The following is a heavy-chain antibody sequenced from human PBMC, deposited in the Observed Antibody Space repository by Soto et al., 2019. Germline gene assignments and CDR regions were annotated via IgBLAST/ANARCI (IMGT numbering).Heavy chain of an antibody. Sequence: EVQLLESGGGLVQPGGSLRLSCAASGFTFSSYAMSWVRQAPGKGLEWVSAISGSGGSTYYADSVKGRFTISRDNSKNTLYLQMNSLRAEDTAVYYCAKEFTHYDFWSGYCTGAAFDIWGQGTMVTVSS. CDR3: AKEFTHYDFWSGYCTGAAFDI. V-gene: IGHV3-23*01. CDR2: ISGSGGST. J-gene: IGHJ3*02. D-gene: IGHD3-3*01. CDR1: GFTFSSYA.